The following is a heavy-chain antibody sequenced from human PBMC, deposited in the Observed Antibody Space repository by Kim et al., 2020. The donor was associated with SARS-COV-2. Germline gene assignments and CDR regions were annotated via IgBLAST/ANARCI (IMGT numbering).Heavy chain of an antibody. CDR1: GGSFSYYY. D-gene: IGHD3-10*01. J-gene: IGHJ3*02. V-gene: IGHV4-34*01. Sequence: SETLSLTCAVYGGSFSYYYWSWIRQPPGKGLEWIGEINHSGSTNYNPSLKSRVTISVDTSKIQFSLRLSSVTAADTAVYYCASNSGTDAFDIWGKGTMVTVSS. CDR3: ASNSGTDAFDI. CDR2: INHSGST.